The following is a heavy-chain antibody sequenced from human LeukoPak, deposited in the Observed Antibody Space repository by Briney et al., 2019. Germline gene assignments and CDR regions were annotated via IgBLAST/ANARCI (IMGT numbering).Heavy chain of an antibody. Sequence: PGRSLRLSCAASGFTFSSYAMHWVRQAPGKGLEWVSTISGSGVSTYYADSVKGRFTISRDNSRNTLYLQMNSLRAEDTAVYSCAKDLPGFFDYWGQGTLVTVFS. J-gene: IGHJ4*02. CDR1: GFTFSSYA. V-gene: IGHV3-23*01. CDR3: AKDLPGFFDY. CDR2: ISGSGVST.